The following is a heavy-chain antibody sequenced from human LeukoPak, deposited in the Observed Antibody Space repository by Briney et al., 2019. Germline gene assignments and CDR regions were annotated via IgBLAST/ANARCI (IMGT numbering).Heavy chain of an antibody. CDR3: ARGIRLGYGSGRDWFDP. CDR2: IYTSGST. V-gene: IGHV4-4*07. CDR1: GGFISSYY. D-gene: IGHD3-10*01. J-gene: IGHJ5*02. Sequence: SETLSLTCTASGGFISSYYWSWIRQAAGKGLEWIGRIYTSGSTNYNPSLKSRVTMSVDTSKNQFSLKLNSVTAADTAVYYCARGIRLGYGSGRDWFDPWGQGTLVTVSS.